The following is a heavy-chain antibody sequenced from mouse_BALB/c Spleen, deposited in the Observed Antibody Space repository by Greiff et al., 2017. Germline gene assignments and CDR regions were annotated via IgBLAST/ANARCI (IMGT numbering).Heavy chain of an antibody. J-gene: IGHJ3*01. CDR3: ARGGRYDEAWFAY. CDR1: GFSLTSYG. V-gene: IGHV2-9*02. CDR2: IWAGGST. Sequence: VQLVESGPGLVAPSQSLSITCTVSGFSLTSYGVHWVRQPPGKGLEWLGVIWAGGSTNYNSALMSRLSISKDNSKSQVFLKMNSLQTDDTAMYYCARGGRYDEAWFAYWGQGTLVTVSA. D-gene: IGHD2-14*01.